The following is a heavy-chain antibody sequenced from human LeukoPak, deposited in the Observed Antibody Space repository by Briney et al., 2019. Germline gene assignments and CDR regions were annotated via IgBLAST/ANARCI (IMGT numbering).Heavy chain of an antibody. Sequence: GGSLRLSCAASGFTFSSYSMNWIRQAPGKGLEWISYITSGETTSYADSVKGRLTVSRDDAKNSLYLHMGSLRVDDTAVYFCARGPWYFDLWGRGTLVTVSS. CDR1: GFTFSSYS. V-gene: IGHV3-48*04. J-gene: IGHJ2*01. CDR3: ARGPWYFDL. CDR2: ITSGETT.